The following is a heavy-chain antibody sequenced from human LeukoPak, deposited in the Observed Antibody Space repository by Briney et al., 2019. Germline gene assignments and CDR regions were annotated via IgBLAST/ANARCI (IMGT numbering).Heavy chain of an antibody. V-gene: IGHV4-39*01. J-gene: IGHJ4*02. D-gene: IGHD5-18*01. CDR1: GGSISSSSYY. CDR2: IYYSGST. CDR3: ARQLGYSYGLYYFDY. Sequence: PSETLSLTCTVPGGSISSSSYYWGWIRQPPGKGLEWIGSIYYSGSTYYNPSLKSRVTISVDTSKNQFSLKLSSVTAADTAVYYCARQLGYSYGLYYFDYWGQGTLVTVSS.